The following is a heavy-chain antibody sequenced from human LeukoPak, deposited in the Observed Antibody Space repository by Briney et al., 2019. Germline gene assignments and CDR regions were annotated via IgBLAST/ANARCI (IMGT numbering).Heavy chain of an antibody. Sequence: GGSLRLSCAASGFTFSSYSMNWVRQAPGKGLEWVAVISYDGSNKYYADSVKGRFTISRDNSKNTLYLQMNSLRAEDTAVYYCAKIADTSLDLRNDAFDIWGQGTMVTVSS. CDR3: AKIADTSLDLRNDAFDI. CDR1: GFTFSSYS. CDR2: ISYDGSNK. V-gene: IGHV3-30*18. J-gene: IGHJ3*02. D-gene: IGHD3-3*01.